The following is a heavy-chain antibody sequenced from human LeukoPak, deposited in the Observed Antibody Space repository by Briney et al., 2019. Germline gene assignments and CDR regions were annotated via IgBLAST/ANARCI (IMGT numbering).Heavy chain of an antibody. CDR1: GFTFSTFA. D-gene: IGHD5-24*01. CDR2: MIANT. V-gene: IGHV3-23*01. Sequence: QPGGSLRLSCAASGFTFSTFAMTWVRQAPGKGLEWVAGMIANTYYADSVKGRFALSKDNSKKTVYLQMNSLRVEDTAIYYCAKDLHYNDGRWEFDPWGQGTLVTVSS. J-gene: IGHJ5*02. CDR3: AKDLHYNDGRWEFDP.